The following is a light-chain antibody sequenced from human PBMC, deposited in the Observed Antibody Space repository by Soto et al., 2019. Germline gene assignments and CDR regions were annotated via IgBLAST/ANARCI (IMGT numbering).Light chain of an antibody. CDR3: QVWDSSGDHLGV. V-gene: IGLV3-21*01. CDR2: YDR. Sequence: SYVLTQPPSVSVSPGKTATITCGGNNIGSQSVHWYQQKPGQAPVLVMFYDRVRPSGIPDRFSGSNSGNTATLTISRVEAGDEADYYCQVWDSSGDHLGVFGGGTQLPVL. CDR1: NIGSQS. J-gene: IGLJ3*02.